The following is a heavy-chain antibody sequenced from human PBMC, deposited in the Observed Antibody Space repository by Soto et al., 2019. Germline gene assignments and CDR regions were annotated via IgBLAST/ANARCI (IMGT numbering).Heavy chain of an antibody. V-gene: IGHV3-74*01. D-gene: IGHD1-7*01. CDR2: ISGDGSST. J-gene: IGHJ3*01. CDR1: EFTFRSYW. CDR3: ARSLPGTYGAFDL. Sequence: EVQLVDSGGGLVQPGGSLRLSCAASEFTFRSYWMHWVRQSPGKGLGWVSRISGDGSSTNYADSVKGRFTISRDNAKNTVYLQIDSLRAEDTAVYYCARSLPGTYGAFDLWGQGTMVTVSS.